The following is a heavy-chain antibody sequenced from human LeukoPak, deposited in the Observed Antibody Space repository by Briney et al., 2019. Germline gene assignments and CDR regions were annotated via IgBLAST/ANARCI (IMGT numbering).Heavy chain of an antibody. D-gene: IGHD6-13*01. CDR2: MSDSGVSS. CDR3: AKASAGSSWYLGDDY. J-gene: IGHJ4*02. CDR1: GFTFSSFA. V-gene: IGHV3-23*01. Sequence: GGSLRLSCAASGFTFSSFAMSWVRQAPGKGLEWVSGMSDSGVSSYYADSVKGRFTISRDNSKNTLYMQMNSLRAEDTAVYYCAKASAGSSWYLGDDYWGQGTLVTVSS.